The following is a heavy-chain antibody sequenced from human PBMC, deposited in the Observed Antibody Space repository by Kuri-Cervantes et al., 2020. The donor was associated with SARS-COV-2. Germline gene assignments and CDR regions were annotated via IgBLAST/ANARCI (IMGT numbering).Heavy chain of an antibody. V-gene: IGHV3-30-3*01. J-gene: IGHJ4*02. CDR1: GFTFSSYA. Sequence: GESLKISCAASGFTFSSYAMHWVCQAPGKGLEWVAVISYDGSNKYYADSVKGRFTISRDNSKNTLYLQMNSLRAEDTAVYYCARSWVFDYWGQGTLVTVSS. CDR2: ISYDGSNK. CDR3: ARSWVFDY. D-gene: IGHD6-13*01.